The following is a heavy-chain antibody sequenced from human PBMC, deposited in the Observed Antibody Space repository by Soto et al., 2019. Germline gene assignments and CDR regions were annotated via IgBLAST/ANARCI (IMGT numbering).Heavy chain of an antibody. D-gene: IGHD6-13*01. Sequence: QVQLVESGGGLVKPGGSLRLTCAVSGFIFSDYYMSWMRQAPGKGLEWVGYISTTTNRATYAGSVRGRFTISRDDAKNSLYLEMTTLRAEDTAMYFCATIKSSSWYESEYWGHGTLVTVSP. V-gene: IGHV3-11*06. CDR1: GFIFSDYY. CDR2: ISTTTNRA. J-gene: IGHJ4*01. CDR3: ATIKSSSWYESEY.